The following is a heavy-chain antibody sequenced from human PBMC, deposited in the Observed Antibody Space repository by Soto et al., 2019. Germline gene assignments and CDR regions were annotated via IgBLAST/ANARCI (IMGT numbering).Heavy chain of an antibody. J-gene: IGHJ6*02. Sequence: GESLKISCKGSGYSFANYWIGWVRQMPGKGLEWMGIIYPGDSDTRYSPSFQGQVTISADKSISTAYLQWSSLKASDTAMYYCARPREAGKYYYGVDVWGQGTTVTLSS. CDR2: IYPGDSDT. D-gene: IGHD6-19*01. V-gene: IGHV5-51*01. CDR3: ARPREAGKYYYGVDV. CDR1: GYSFANYW.